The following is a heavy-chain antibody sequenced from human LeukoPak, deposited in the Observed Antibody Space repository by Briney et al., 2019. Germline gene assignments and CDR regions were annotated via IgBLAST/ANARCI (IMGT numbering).Heavy chain of an antibody. J-gene: IGHJ4*02. V-gene: IGHV4-39*07. CDR3: ARGTFGYSSGWYHDYFDY. CDR2: IYYSGST. D-gene: IGHD6-19*01. Sequence: SETLSLTCTVSGGSISSSSYYWGWIRQPPGKGLEWIGSIYYSGSTYYSPSLKSRVTISVDTSKNQFSLKLSSVTAADTAVYYCARGTFGYSSGWYHDYFDYWGQGTLVTVSS. CDR1: GGSISSSSYY.